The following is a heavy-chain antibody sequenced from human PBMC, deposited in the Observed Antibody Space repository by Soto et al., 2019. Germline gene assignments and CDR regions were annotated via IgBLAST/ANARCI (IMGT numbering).Heavy chain of an antibody. Sequence: EVQLLESGGGLVQPGGAQRLSCAASGFTFSSHAMSWVRQAPGKGLEWISSISAGSEGAYYADSVKGRFTISRDNSNNTLYLQMNSLRAEDTAVYYCARDLWWYLHWGQGTLVTVSS. CDR2: ISAGSEGA. CDR3: ARDLWWYLH. V-gene: IGHV3-23*01. CDR1: GFTFSSHA. D-gene: IGHD2-15*01. J-gene: IGHJ4*02.